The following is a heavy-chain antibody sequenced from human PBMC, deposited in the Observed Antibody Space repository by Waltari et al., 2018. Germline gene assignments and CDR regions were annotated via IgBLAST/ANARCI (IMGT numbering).Heavy chain of an antibody. CDR3: VYSSSSGFDY. D-gene: IGHD6-6*01. CDR1: GYTFTGYY. Sequence: QVQLVQSGAEVKKPGASVKVSCKASGYTFTGYYMHWVRQAPGQGLEWMGRSNPNSGGTNYAQKVQGRVTMTRDTSISTAYMGLSRLRSDDTAVYYCVYSSSSGFDYWGQGTLVTVSS. CDR2: SNPNSGGT. V-gene: IGHV1-2*06. J-gene: IGHJ4*02.